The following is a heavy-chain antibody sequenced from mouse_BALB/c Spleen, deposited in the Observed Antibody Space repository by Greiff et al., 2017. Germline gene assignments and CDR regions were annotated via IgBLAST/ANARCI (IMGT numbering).Heavy chain of an antibody. CDR1: GYTFTSYW. J-gene: IGHJ4*01. CDR2: INPSTGYT. CDR3: APRMDAMDY. Sequence: QVQLQQSGAELAKPGASVKMSCKASGYTFTSYWMHWVKQRPGQGLEWIGYINPSTGYTEYNQKFKDKATLTADKSSSTAYMQLSSLTSEDSAVYYCAPRMDAMDYWGQGTSVTVSS. V-gene: IGHV1-7*01.